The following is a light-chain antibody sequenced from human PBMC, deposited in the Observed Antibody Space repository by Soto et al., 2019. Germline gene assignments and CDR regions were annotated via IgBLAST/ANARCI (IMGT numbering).Light chain of an antibody. V-gene: IGKV1-39*01. J-gene: IGKJ5*01. CDR2: AAS. Sequence: DIQMTQSPYSLSASVGDRVTITCRASQSILSYLKWYQQNPRKAPKLLIYAASSLQSGVPSRFSGSGSGTDFTLTISSLQPEDIATYYCQQSDSTPITFCQGTRLEMK. CDR3: QQSDSTPIT. CDR1: QSILSY.